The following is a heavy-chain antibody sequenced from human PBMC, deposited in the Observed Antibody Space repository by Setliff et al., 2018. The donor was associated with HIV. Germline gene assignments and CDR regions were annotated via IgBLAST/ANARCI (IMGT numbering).Heavy chain of an antibody. Sequence: GGSLRLSCAASGFTFSDACMNWVRQAPGKGLEWISSISYRSSYIYYSDSVKGRFTISRDDAKNSLFLQVNSLRDEDTAVYYCARSQGIGNYYMDVWGTGTTVTAP. D-gene: IGHD2-15*01. V-gene: IGHV3-21*01. CDR1: GFTFSDAC. CDR2: ISYRSSYI. CDR3: ARSQGIGNYYMDV. J-gene: IGHJ6*03.